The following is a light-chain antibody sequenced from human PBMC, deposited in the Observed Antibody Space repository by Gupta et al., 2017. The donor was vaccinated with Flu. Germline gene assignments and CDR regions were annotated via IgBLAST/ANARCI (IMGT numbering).Light chain of an antibody. J-gene: IGKJ2*01. Sequence: EIVLTQSPGTLSLSPGERATLSCRASQSASSSYLAWYQQKPGQAPRLLIYDASSRATGIPDRFSGSWSGTDFTLTISRLEPEDFAVYYCQQYRTAPPRYEFGQGTRLEIK. V-gene: IGKV3-20*01. CDR2: DAS. CDR3: QQYRTAPPRYE. CDR1: QSASSSY.